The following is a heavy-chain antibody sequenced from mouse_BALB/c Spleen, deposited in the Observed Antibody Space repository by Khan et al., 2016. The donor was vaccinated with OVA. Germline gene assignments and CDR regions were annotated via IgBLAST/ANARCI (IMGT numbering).Heavy chain of an antibody. CDR2: ISYSGST. J-gene: IGHJ3*01. D-gene: IGHD2-14*01. CDR1: GYSITSDYA. Sequence: EVQPQESGPGLVKPSQSLSLTCTVTGYSITSDYAWNWIRQFPRNKLEWMGYISYSGSTSYNPSLKSRISITRDTSKNQFFLQLNSVTTEDTATYFCARSGYEAWFAYWGQGTLVTVSA. V-gene: IGHV3-2*02. CDR3: ARSGYEAWFAY.